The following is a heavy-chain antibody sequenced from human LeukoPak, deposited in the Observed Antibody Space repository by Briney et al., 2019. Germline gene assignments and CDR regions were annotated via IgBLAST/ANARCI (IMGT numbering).Heavy chain of an antibody. CDR2: IFYSGST. D-gene: IGHD1-14*01. J-gene: IGHJ4*02. Sequence: SETLSLTCTVSGGSISSSSYYWGWIRQPPGKGLEWIGSIFYSGSTSYNSSLKRRVTISVDTSKNQFSLKLSSVTAADTALYYCASLRSTEFDYWGQGTLVTVSS. V-gene: IGHV4-39*01. CDR3: ASLRSTEFDY. CDR1: GGSISSSSYY.